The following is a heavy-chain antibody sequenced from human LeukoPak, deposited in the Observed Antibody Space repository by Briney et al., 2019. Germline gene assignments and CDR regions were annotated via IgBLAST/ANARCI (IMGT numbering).Heavy chain of an antibody. D-gene: IGHD6-19*01. CDR1: GYTFTSYG. Sequence: GASVKVSCKGSGYTFTSYGISWVRQAPGQGLEWMGWISAYNGNTNYAQKLQGRVTMTTDTSTSTAYMELRSLRSDDTAVYYCARHQHSSGWYGNWFDPWGQGTLVTVSS. V-gene: IGHV1-18*01. CDR3: ARHQHSSGWYGNWFDP. J-gene: IGHJ5*02. CDR2: ISAYNGNT.